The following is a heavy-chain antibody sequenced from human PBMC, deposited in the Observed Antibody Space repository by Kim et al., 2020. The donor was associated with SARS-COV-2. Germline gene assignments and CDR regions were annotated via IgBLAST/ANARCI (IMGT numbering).Heavy chain of an antibody. CDR2: IYYSGST. CDR3: AREHGIFGVVT. CDR1: GGSISSYY. Sequence: SETLSLTCTVSGGSISSYYWSWIRQPPGKGLEWIGYIYYSGSTNYNPSLKSRVTISVDTSKNQFSLKLSSVTAADTAVYYCAREHGIFGVVTWGQGTLVTVSS. J-gene: IGHJ4*02. V-gene: IGHV4-59*01. D-gene: IGHD3-3*01.